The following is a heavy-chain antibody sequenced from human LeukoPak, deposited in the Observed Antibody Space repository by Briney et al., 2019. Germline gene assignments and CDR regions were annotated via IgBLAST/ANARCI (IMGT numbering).Heavy chain of an antibody. D-gene: IGHD5-18*01. J-gene: IGHJ4*02. Sequence: SETLSLTCTVSGGSFSSYYWSWIRQPPGKGLEWIGYIYYSGSTNYNPSLKSRVTISVDTSMHQFSLKLSSVTAADTAVYYCAREKGNSYGYDYWGQGTLVTVSS. V-gene: IGHV4-59*12. CDR2: IYYSGST. CDR3: AREKGNSYGYDY. CDR1: GGSFSSYY.